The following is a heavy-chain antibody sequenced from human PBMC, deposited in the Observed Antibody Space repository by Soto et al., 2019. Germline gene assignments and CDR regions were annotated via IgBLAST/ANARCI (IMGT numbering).Heavy chain of an antibody. D-gene: IGHD3-10*01. CDR2: ISYDGSNK. J-gene: IGHJ6*02. Sequence: GGSLRLSCAASGFTFSSYGMHWVRQAPGKGLEWVAVISYDGSNKYYADSVKGRFTISRDNSKNTLYLQMNSLRAEDTAVYYCAKDMREYYGSGSYYNPYYYYGMDVWGQGTTVTVSS. CDR3: AKDMREYYGSGSYYNPYYYYGMDV. CDR1: GFTFSSYG. V-gene: IGHV3-30*18.